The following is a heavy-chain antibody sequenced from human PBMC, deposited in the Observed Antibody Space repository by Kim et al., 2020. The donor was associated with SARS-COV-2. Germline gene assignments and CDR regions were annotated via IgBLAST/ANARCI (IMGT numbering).Heavy chain of an antibody. D-gene: IGHD3-10*01. V-gene: IGHV1-3*04. CDR3: AKEITMIRQVTGSFDY. CDR2: INTANANT. CDR1: GYTFTNYA. J-gene: IGHJ4*02. Sequence: ASVKVSCKASGYTFTNYAMHWVRQAPGQSLEWLGWINTANANTRYSPKFQGRVTFTRDTSASTAYMERSSLSYEDTAVYYCAKEITMIRQVTGSFDYWGQGTLVTVSS.